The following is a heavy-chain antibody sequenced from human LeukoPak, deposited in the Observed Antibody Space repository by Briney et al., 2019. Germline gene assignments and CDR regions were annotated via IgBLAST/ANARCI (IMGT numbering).Heavy chain of an antibody. J-gene: IGHJ6*03. CDR1: GYSISSGHY. CDR2: IYTSGST. D-gene: IGHD3-22*01. V-gene: IGHV4-61*02. Sequence: PSETLSLTCTVSGYSISSGHYWGWIRQPAGKGLEWIGRIYTSGSTNYNPSLKSRVTISVDTSKNQFSLKLSSVTAADTAVYYCARENYYDSSGYGLYYYYYYMDVWGKGTTVTISS. CDR3: ARENYYDSSGYGLYYYYYYMDV.